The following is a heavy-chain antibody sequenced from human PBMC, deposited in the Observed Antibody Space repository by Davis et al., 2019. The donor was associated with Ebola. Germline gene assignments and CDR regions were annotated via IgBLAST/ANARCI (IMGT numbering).Heavy chain of an antibody. CDR3: TRQSAGAPSFDC. CDR1: GYTFTSYR. J-gene: IGHJ4*02. Sequence: GESLKISCKGSGYTFTSYRISWVRQMPGKGLEWMGRTDPYDSNTNYSPSFQGHVTISSDKSITTAYLQWTSLKASDTAMYYCTRQSAGAPSFDCWGQGTPVTVSP. D-gene: IGHD3-10*01. CDR2: TDPYDSNT. V-gene: IGHV5-10-1*01.